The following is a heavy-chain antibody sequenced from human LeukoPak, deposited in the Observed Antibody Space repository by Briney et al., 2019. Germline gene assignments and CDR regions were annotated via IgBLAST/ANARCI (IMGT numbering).Heavy chain of an antibody. CDR2: IDPSDSYT. CDR1: GYSFTSYW. J-gene: IGHJ3*02. CDR3: ARPILTGYYSDAFDI. V-gene: IGHV5-10-1*01. D-gene: IGHD3-9*01. Sequence: PGESLRISCKGSGYSFTSYWISWVRQMPGKGLEWMGRIDPSDSYTNYSPSFQGHVTISADNSISTAYLQWSSLKASDTAMYYCARPILTGYYSDAFDIWGQGTMVTVSS.